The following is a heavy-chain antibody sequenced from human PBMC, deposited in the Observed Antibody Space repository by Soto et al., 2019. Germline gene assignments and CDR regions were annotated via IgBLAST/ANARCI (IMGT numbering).Heavy chain of an antibody. CDR1: GFTFSSYG. J-gene: IGHJ4*02. CDR2: IWYDGSNK. Sequence: QVQLVESGGGVVQPGRSLRLSCAASGFTFSSYGMHWVRQAPGKGLEWVAVIWYDGSNKYYADSVKGRFTISRDNSKNTLYLQMNSLRAEDTAVYYCARAAYGDGYYFDYWGQGTLVTVS. V-gene: IGHV3-33*01. CDR3: ARAAYGDGYYFDY. D-gene: IGHD4-17*01.